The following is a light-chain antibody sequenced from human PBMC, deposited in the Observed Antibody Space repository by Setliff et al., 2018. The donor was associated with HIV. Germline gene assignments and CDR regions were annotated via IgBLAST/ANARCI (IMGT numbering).Light chain of an antibody. J-gene: IGLJ1*01. CDR3: ASYTSSSTRV. CDR1: NSDVGGYNY. CDR2: EVT. Sequence: ALTQPASVSGSPGQSITISCTGTNSDVGGYNYVSWFQQHPGKAPKLIISEVTNRPSGVSDRFSGSKSGNTASLSISGLQPEDEADYYCASYTSSSTRVFGTGTRSPS. V-gene: IGLV2-14*01.